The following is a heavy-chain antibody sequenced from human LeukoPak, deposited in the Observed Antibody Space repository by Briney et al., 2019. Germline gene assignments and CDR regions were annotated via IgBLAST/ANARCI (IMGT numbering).Heavy chain of an antibody. Sequence: GGSLRLSCAASGFTFGTYNMNWVRQAPGKGLEWVSYISSSSSTVYYADSVKGRFTISRDNAKNSLYLQMNSLRDEDTAVYYCARGDNWNDKYFDYWGQGTLVTVSS. J-gene: IGHJ4*02. CDR1: GFTFGTYN. V-gene: IGHV3-48*02. D-gene: IGHD1-20*01. CDR3: ARGDNWNDKYFDY. CDR2: ISSSSSTV.